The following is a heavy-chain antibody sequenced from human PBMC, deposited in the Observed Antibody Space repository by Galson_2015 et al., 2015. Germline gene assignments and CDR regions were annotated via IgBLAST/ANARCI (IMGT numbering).Heavy chain of an antibody. CDR2: IKSKSDGRTT. D-gene: IGHD2-2*01. CDR3: TAGYCSRTSCNQIDF. Sequence: SLRLSCAASGFTFSNAWMSWVRQAPGKGLEWVGRIKSKSDGRTTDYAAPVKDRITISRDDSENTVYLQMNSLKTEDTAVYYCTAGYCSRTSCNQIDFWGQGTLVTVSS. J-gene: IGHJ4*02. CDR1: GFTFSNAW. V-gene: IGHV3-15*01.